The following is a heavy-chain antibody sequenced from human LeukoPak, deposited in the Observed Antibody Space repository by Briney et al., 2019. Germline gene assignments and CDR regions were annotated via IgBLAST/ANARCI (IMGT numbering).Heavy chain of an antibody. CDR3: ARGYDIDV. J-gene: IGHJ6*02. CDR2: IYYTGTT. V-gene: IGHV4-59*01. CDR1: GGSISSYY. Sequence: SETPSLTCTVSGGSISSYYWSWIRQPPGKALEWIGYIYYTGTTKYHPSLKSRATISLDTSKNQFSLKLTSVTAADTALFFCARGYDIDVWGQGTTVTVSS.